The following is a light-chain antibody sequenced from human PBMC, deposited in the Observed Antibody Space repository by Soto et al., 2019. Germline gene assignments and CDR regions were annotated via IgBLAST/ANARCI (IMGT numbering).Light chain of an antibody. J-gene: IGKJ1*01. CDR2: GAS. Sequence: EIVLTQSPGTLSLSPGERATLSCRASQSVSSNLAWYQQKPGQAPRLLIYGASTRATGIPDRFSGSGSGTDFTLTINRLEPEDFAVYYCQQYGGMWTFGQGTKVDIK. V-gene: IGKV3-20*01. CDR3: QQYGGMWT. CDR1: QSVSSN.